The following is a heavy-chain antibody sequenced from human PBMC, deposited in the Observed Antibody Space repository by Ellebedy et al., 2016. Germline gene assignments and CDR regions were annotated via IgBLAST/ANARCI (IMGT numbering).Heavy chain of an antibody. V-gene: IGHV4-4*07. Sequence: SETLSLXXTVSGGSISSYYWSWIRQPAGKGLEWIGRIYTSGSTNYNPSLKSRVTMSVDTSKNQFSLKLSSVTAADTAVYYCARVGGNSFHSPDWYFDLWGRGTLVTVSS. CDR2: IYTSGST. CDR1: GGSISSYY. J-gene: IGHJ2*01. CDR3: ARVGGNSFHSPDWYFDL. D-gene: IGHD4-23*01.